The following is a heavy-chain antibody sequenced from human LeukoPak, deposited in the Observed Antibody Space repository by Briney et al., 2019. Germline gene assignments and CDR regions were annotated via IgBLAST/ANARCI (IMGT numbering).Heavy chain of an antibody. Sequence: GGSLRLSCAASGSTFSSHAMSWVRQAPGKGLEWVSTISGDGGITYYADSVKGRFTISRDNAKNSLYLQMNSLRAEDTAVYYCAKEGTITAYNFDYWGQGTLVTVSS. CDR2: ISGDGGIT. D-gene: IGHD5-12*01. CDR1: GSTFSSHA. J-gene: IGHJ4*02. V-gene: IGHV3-23*01. CDR3: AKEGTITAYNFDY.